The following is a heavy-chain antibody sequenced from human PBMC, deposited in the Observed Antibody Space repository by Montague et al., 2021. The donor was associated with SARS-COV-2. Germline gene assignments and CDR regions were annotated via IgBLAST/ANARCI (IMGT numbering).Heavy chain of an antibody. V-gene: IGHV4-59*01. CDR1: GTFFSGYY. CDR3: ARVRGNTIFGVVIISAFDI. Sequence: SETLSLTCAVHGTFFSGYYWSWIRQPPGKGLEWIGYIYYSGSTNYNPSLKSRVTISVDTSKNQFSLKLSSVTAADTAVYYCARVRGNTIFGVVIISAFDIWGQGTMVTVSS. CDR2: IYYSGST. J-gene: IGHJ3*02. D-gene: IGHD3-3*01.